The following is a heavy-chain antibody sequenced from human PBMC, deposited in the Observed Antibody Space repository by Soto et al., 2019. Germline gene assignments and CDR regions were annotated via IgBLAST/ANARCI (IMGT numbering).Heavy chain of an antibody. V-gene: IGHV3-23*01. CDR1: GFTFSSYA. D-gene: IGHD3-3*01. J-gene: IGHJ6*02. Sequence: PGGSLRLSCAASGFTFSSYAMSWVRQAPGKGLEWVSAISGSGGSTYYADSVKGRFTISRDNSKNTLYLQMNSLRAEDTAVYYCAKGGRNFWSGYLYGMDVWGQGTTVTVSS. CDR2: ISGSGGST. CDR3: AKGGRNFWSGYLYGMDV.